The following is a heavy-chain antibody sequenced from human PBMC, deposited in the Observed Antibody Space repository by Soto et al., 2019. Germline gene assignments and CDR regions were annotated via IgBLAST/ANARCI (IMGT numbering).Heavy chain of an antibody. Sequence: GGSLRLSCTASGFTFGDYAMSWFRQAPGKGLEWVGFIRSKAYGGTTEYAASVKGRFTISRDDSKSIAYLQMNSLKTEDTAVYYCTRDRVGYCSGGSCYVSDYWGQGTLVTVSS. J-gene: IGHJ4*02. CDR1: GFTFGDYA. CDR2: IRSKAYGGTT. V-gene: IGHV3-49*03. D-gene: IGHD2-15*01. CDR3: TRDRVGYCSGGSCYVSDY.